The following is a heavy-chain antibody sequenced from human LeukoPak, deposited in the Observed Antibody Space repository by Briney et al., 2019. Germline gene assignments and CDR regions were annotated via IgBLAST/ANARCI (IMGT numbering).Heavy chain of an antibody. CDR1: GGSFSGYY. D-gene: IGHD4-11*01. J-gene: IGHJ4*02. CDR2: INHSGST. CDR3: ARSQSNYEGDY. Sequence: SETLSLTCAVCGGSFSGYYWSWIRQPPGKGLEWIGEINHSGSTNYNPSLKSRVTISVDTSKNQFSLKLSSVTAADTAVYYCARSQSNYEGDYWGQGTLVTVSS. V-gene: IGHV4-34*01.